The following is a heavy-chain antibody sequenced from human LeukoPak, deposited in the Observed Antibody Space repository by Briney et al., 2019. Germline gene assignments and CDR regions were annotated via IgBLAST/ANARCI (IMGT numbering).Heavy chain of an antibody. CDR1: GYTFTSYS. V-gene: IGHV1-18*04. CDR2: ISAYNGNT. CDR3: ARIAGGKGSHYYYYGMDV. D-gene: IGHD3-16*01. Sequence: ASVKVSCKASGYTFTSYSISSVRQAPGQRREWMGWISAYNGNTNSAHKLQGRVTMTTETSTTTAYMELRSLRSDDTAVYYWARIAGGKGSHYYYYGMDVWGKGTTVTVSS. J-gene: IGHJ6*04.